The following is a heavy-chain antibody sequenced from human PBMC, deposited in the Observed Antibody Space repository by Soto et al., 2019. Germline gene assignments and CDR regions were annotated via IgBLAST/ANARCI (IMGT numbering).Heavy chain of an antibody. V-gene: IGHV4-59*08. J-gene: IGHJ4*02. D-gene: IGHD3-10*01. Sequence: SETLSLTCTVSGGSISSYYWSWIRQPPGKGLEWIGYIYYSGSTNYNPSLKSRVTISVGTSKNQFSLKLSSVTAADTAVYYCARLAPGGSGSYYFDYWGQGTLVTVSS. CDR3: ARLAPGGSGSYYFDY. CDR2: IYYSGST. CDR1: GGSISSYY.